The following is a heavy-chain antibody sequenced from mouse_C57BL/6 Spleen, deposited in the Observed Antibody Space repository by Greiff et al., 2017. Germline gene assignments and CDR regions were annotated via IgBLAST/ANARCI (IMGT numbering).Heavy chain of an antibody. CDR2: INYDGSST. V-gene: IGHV5-16*01. Sequence: EVMLVESEGGLVQPGSSMKLSCTASGFTFSDYYMAWVRQVPEKGLEWVANINYDGSSTYYLDSLKSRFIISRDNAKNILYLQMSSLKSEDTATYYCARVLRGYFDVWGTGTTVTVSS. J-gene: IGHJ1*03. CDR1: GFTFSDYY. D-gene: IGHD1-1*01. CDR3: ARVLRGYFDV.